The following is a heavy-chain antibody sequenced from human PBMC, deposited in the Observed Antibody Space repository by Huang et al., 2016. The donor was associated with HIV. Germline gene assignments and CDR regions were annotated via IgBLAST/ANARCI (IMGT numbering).Heavy chain of an antibody. Sequence: QVQLQASGPGLVKPSETLSLTCTVSGGAISSTSYYWGWIRQPPGKGLAGIGSIHYSGRSFYNSSFRRRVIISVDTSKNQFSLKLSSVTAADTAVYYCARHSDDFWSGSSYFDDWGQGTLVTVSS. CDR1: GGAISSTSYY. V-gene: IGHV4-39*01. J-gene: IGHJ4*02. CDR3: ARHSDDFWSGSSYFDD. CDR2: IHYSGRS. D-gene: IGHD3-3*01.